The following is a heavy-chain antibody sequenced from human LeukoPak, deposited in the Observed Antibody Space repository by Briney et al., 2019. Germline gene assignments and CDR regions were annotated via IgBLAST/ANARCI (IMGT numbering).Heavy chain of an antibody. CDR2: IYHGGST. J-gene: IGHJ4*02. D-gene: IGHD3-10*01. Sequence: GSLRLSCAASGFTVSSNYMSWVRQPPGKGLEWIGEIYHGGSTNYNPSLKSRVAMSVDRSRNQFSLNLSSVTAADTAVYYCAKGEDYGSGTVHFASWGQGTLVTVSS. CDR1: GFTVSSNY. V-gene: IGHV4-4*02. CDR3: AKGEDYGSGTVHFAS.